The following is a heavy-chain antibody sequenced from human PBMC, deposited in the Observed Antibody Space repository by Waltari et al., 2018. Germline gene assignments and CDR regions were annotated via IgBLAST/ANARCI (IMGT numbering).Heavy chain of an antibody. V-gene: IGHV3-30-3*01. Sequence: QVQLVESGGGVVQPGRSLRLSCAASGFTFSSYAMHWVRQAPGKGLEWVAVISYDGSNKYYADSVKGRFTISRDNSKNTLYLQMNSLRAEDTAVYYCATSVVTSRSAFDYWGQGTLVTVSS. CDR1: GFTFSSYA. D-gene: IGHD2-21*02. CDR2: ISYDGSNK. CDR3: ATSVVTSRSAFDY. J-gene: IGHJ4*02.